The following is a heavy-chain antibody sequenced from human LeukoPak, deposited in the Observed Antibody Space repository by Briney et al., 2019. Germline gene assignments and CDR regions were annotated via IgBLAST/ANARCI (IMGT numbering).Heavy chain of an antibody. D-gene: IGHD1-26*01. CDR2: IYPGDSEI. Sequence: GESLRISCKASGNSFANLWIGWVRQMPGKGLDWMGVIYPGDSEIRYSPSFQGQVIISADKSISTAYLQWSSLKASDTAMYYCACGTGVALRGAHWGQGSLVTVSS. J-gene: IGHJ4*02. CDR1: GNSFANLW. V-gene: IGHV5-51*01. CDR3: ACGTGVALRGAH.